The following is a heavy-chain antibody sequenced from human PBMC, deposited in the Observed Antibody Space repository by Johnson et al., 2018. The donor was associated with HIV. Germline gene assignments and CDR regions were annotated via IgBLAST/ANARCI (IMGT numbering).Heavy chain of an antibody. CDR3: ATDPQFLEWVLRGGTDAFHS. V-gene: IGHV3-66*01. J-gene: IGHJ3*02. CDR2: IYSVGST. Sequence: VQLVESGGGLVQPGGSLRLSCAASGFTFSSYWMNWVRQAPGTGLEWVSVIYSVGSTYYAASVRGRFTISSDNSKNALYLQMSSLRVEDTAMYYCATDPQFLEWVLRGGTDAFHSWGQGTMVTVSS. CDR1: GFTFSSYW. D-gene: IGHD3-3*01.